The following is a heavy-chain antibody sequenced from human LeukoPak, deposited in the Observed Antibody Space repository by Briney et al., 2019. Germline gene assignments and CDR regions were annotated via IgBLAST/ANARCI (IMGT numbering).Heavy chain of an antibody. CDR2: ISYDGSNK. J-gene: IGHJ4*02. Sequence: GGSLRLSCAASGFTFSSYAMHWVRQAPGKGLEWVAVISYDGSNKYYADSVKGRFTISRDNSKNTLYLQMNSLRAEDTAGYYCARDEKLLYDGFDYWGQGTLVTVSS. V-gene: IGHV3-30*01. CDR3: ARDEKLLYDGFDY. D-gene: IGHD2-2*02. CDR1: GFTFSSYA.